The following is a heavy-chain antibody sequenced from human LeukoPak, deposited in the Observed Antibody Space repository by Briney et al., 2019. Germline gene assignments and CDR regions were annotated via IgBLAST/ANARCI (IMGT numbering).Heavy chain of an antibody. CDR3: GTERMVVTDG. CDR2: IIPIFGTA. Sequence: ASVKVSCKASGGTFSSYVISWVRQAPGQGLEWMGGIIPIFGTANSAHKFQGRAMIIADESTSTVYRELSSLRAEETAVYHWGTERMVVTDGGGQARTVSV. D-gene: IGHD3-22*01. J-gene: IGHJ6*01. CDR1: GGTFSSYV. V-gene: IGHV1-69*01.